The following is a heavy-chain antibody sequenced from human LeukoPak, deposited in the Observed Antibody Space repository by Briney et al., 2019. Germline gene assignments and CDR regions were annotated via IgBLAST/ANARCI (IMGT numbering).Heavy chain of an antibody. J-gene: IGHJ4*02. D-gene: IGHD3-10*01. V-gene: IGHV3-49*04. CDR1: GFTFGDYA. CDR2: IRSKAYGGTT. Sequence: GGSLRLSCTASGFTFGDYAMSWVRQAPGKGLEWVGFIRSKAYGGTTEYAASVKGRFTISRDDSKSIAYLQMNSLKTEDTAVYYCTRVWLYGSGSYSPAAYWGQGTLVTVSS. CDR3: TRVWLYGSGSYSPAAY.